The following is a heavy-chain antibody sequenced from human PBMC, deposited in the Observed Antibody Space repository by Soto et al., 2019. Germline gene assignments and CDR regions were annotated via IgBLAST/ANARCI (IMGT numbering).Heavy chain of an antibody. J-gene: IGHJ5*02. CDR1: GFTFRDYY. V-gene: IGHV3-11*06. D-gene: IGHD6-13*01. CDR3: ARLPLAAAGPYNWFDP. CDR2: ISSSSSYT. Sequence: GGSLRLSCAASGFTFRDYYMSWIRQAPGKGLEWVSYISSSSSYTNYADSVKGRFTISRDNAKNSLYLQMNSLRAEDTAVYYCARLPLAAAGPYNWFDPWGQGTLVTVSS.